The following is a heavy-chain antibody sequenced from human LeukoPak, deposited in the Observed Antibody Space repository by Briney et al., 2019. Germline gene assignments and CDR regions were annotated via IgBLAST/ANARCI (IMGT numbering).Heavy chain of an antibody. D-gene: IGHD2-2*02. V-gene: IGHV1-18*01. CDR2: ISAYNGNT. Sequence: ASVKVSCKASGYTFTSYGISWVRQAPGQGLEWMGWISAYNGNTNYAQTLQGRVTMTTDTSTSTAYMELRSLRSDDTAVYYCARKALYPVYYGIDVWGQGTTVTVSS. CDR1: GYTFTSYG. J-gene: IGHJ6*02. CDR3: ARKALYPVYYGIDV.